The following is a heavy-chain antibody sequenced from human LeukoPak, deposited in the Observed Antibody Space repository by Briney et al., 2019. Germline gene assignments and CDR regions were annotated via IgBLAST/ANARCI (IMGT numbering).Heavy chain of an antibody. V-gene: IGHV3-20*04. J-gene: IGHJ4*02. D-gene: IGHD3-10*01. CDR2: INWNGGST. Sequence: ARSLRLSCAASGFTLDDYGMSWVRQPPGKGLEWVSGINWNGGSTGYADSVKGRFTISRDNAKNSLYLQMNSLRAEDTALYYCARERTTMVRGVTYYFDYWGQGTLVTVSS. CDR1: GFTLDDYG. CDR3: ARERTTMVRGVTYYFDY.